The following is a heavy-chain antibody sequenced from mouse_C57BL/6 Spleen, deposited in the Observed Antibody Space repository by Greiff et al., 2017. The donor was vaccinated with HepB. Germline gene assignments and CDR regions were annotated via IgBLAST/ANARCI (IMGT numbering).Heavy chain of an antibody. D-gene: IGHD1-1*01. CDR1: GFTFSDYY. J-gene: IGHJ4*01. CDR3: ATLRVGAMDY. V-gene: IGHV5-16*01. Sequence: EVKLMESEGGLVQPGSSMKLSCTASGFTFSDYYMAWVRQVPEKGLEWVANINYDGSSTYYLDSLKSRFIISRDNAKNILYLQMSSLKSEDTATYYCATLRVGAMDYWGQGTSVTVSS. CDR2: INYDGSST.